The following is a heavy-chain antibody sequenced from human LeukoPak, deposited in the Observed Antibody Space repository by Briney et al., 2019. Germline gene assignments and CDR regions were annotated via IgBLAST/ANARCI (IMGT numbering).Heavy chain of an antibody. CDR2: IYSGGST. CDR1: GVTLRRNL. D-gene: IGHD3-10*01. CDR3: ARDLGETGY. Sequence: WGSPRLSLGAPGVTLRRNLKNWGRQAPGEGLEWVSVIYSGGSTYYADSVKGRFTISRDNSKNTLYLQMNSLRAEDTAVYYCARDLGETGYWGQGTLVTVSS. J-gene: IGHJ4*02. V-gene: IGHV3-53*01.